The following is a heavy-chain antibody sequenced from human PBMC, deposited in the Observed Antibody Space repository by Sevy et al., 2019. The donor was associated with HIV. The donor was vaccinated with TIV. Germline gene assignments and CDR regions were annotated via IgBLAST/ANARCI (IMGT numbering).Heavy chain of an antibody. J-gene: IGHJ6*02. CDR3: ARDHRVVVAATSVYYYGMDV. D-gene: IGHD2-15*01. CDR1: GFTFSDYY. CDR2: ISSSGSTI. Sequence: GGSLRLSCAASGFTFSDYYMSWIRQAPGKGLEWVSYISSSGSTIYYANSVKARFTISRDNAKNSLYLQMNSLRAEDTAVYYCARDHRVVVAATSVYYYGMDVWGQGTTVTVSS. V-gene: IGHV3-11*01.